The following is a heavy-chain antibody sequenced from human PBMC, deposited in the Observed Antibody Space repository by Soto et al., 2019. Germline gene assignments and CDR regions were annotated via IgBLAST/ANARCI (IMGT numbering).Heavy chain of an antibody. CDR2: IYSGGST. D-gene: IGHD3-10*01. Sequence: GGSLRLSCAASGFTVSSNYMSWVRQAPGKGLEWVSVIYSGGSTYYADSVKGRFTISRDNSKNTLYLQMNSLRAEDTAVYYCARGITMVRGVKTYYYYYYMDVWGKGTTVTVSS. CDR1: GFTVSSNY. CDR3: ARGITMVRGVKTYYYYYYMDV. J-gene: IGHJ6*03. V-gene: IGHV3-66*01.